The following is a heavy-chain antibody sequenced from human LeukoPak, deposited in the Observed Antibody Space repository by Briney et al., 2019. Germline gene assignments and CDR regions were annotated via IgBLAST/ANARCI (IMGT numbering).Heavy chain of an antibody. J-gene: IGHJ4*02. CDR2: ISGSGGST. D-gene: IGHD3-10*01. CDR3: AKEWFGELSLFDY. Sequence: GGSLRLSCAASGFTFSSYAMSWVRQAPGKGLEWVSAISGSGGSTYYADSVKGRFTISRDNSKNTVYLQMNSLRAEDTDVYYCAKEWFGELSLFDYWGQGTLVTVSS. CDR1: GFTFSSYA. V-gene: IGHV3-23*01.